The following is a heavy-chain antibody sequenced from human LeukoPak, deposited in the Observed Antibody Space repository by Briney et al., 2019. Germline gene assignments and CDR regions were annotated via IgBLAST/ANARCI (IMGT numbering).Heavy chain of an antibody. Sequence: SETLSLTCAVYDGSFSGYYWSWIRQPPGKGLEWIGEIIDSGSTNYNPSLKSRFTISVDTSKNQLSLKLSSVTAADTAVYYCASLGENYYYYYMDVWGKGTTVTISS. CDR1: DGSFSGYY. CDR3: ASLGENYYYYYMDV. D-gene: IGHD3-10*01. CDR2: IIDSGST. V-gene: IGHV4-34*12. J-gene: IGHJ6*03.